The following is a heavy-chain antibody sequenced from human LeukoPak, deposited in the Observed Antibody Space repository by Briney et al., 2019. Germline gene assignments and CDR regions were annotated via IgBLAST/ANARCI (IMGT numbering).Heavy chain of an antibody. V-gene: IGHV4-61*01. CDR1: GGSVSSGSDY. CDR2: ISYSGST. J-gene: IGHJ4*02. CDR3: ARGQAALWFGEL. D-gene: IGHD3-10*01. Sequence: PSETRSLTCTVSGGSVSSGSDYWSWIRQPPGKGLEWIGHISYSGSTNYNPSLKSRVTISLDTSKNQLSLKLSSVTTADTAVYYCARGQAALWFGELWGQGTLVTVSS.